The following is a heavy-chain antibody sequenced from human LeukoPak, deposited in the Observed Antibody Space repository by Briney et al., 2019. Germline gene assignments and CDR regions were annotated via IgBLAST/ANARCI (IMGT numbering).Heavy chain of an antibody. D-gene: IGHD2-2*01. CDR3: ARSDYCSSTSCLYYYYYMDV. Sequence: GGSLRLSCAASGSTFSSYGMSWVRQAPGKGLEWVSAISGSGGSTYYADSVKGRFTISRDNSKNTLYLQMNSLRAEDTAVYYCARSDYCSSTSCLYYYYYMDVWGKGTTVTISS. V-gene: IGHV3-23*01. CDR1: GSTFSSYG. J-gene: IGHJ6*03. CDR2: ISGSGGST.